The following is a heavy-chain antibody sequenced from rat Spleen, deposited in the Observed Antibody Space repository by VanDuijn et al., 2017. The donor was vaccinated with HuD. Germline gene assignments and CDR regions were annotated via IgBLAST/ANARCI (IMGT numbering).Heavy chain of an antibody. D-gene: IGHD1-11*01. Sequence: EVLLKESGGGLVQPGRSVKLSCVASGFTFNTYWMNWIRQAPGKGLEWVASITNTGGNTHYPESVKGRFTISRDNAKSTLYLQMDSLRSEDTATYYCARYLWYGGSRGYFDYWGQGVMVTVSS. CDR2: ITNTGGNT. CDR3: ARYLWYGGSRGYFDY. V-gene: IGHV5-31*01. CDR1: GFTFNTYW. J-gene: IGHJ2*01.